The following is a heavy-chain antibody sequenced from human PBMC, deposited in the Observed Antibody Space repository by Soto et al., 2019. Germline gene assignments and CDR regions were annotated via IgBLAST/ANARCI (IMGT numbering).Heavy chain of an antibody. CDR3: ARERPDGARLDP. CDR1: GGSISSGDYY. J-gene: IGHJ5*02. CDR2: IYYSGST. D-gene: IGHD6-6*01. V-gene: IGHV4-30-4*01. Sequence: QVQLQESGPGLVKPSQTLSLTCTVSGGSISSGDYYWSWIRQPPGKGLEWIGYIYYSGSTYYNPSLKSRVTISVDTATNQFSLKLSSVTAADTAVYYCARERPDGARLDPWGQGTLVTVSS.